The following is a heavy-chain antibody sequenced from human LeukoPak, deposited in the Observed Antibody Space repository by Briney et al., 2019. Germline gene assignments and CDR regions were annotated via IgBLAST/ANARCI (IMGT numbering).Heavy chain of an antibody. CDR3: AKSYGSGSSSPRSFDY. CDR2: ISWNSGSI. D-gene: IGHD3-10*01. V-gene: IGHV3-9*01. J-gene: IGHJ4*02. Sequence: TGGSLRLSCAASGFTFSSYAMSWVRQAPGKGLEWVSGISWNSGSIGYADSMKGRFTISRDNAKNSLYLQMNSLRAEDTALYYCAKSYGSGSSSPRSFDYWGQGTLVTVSS. CDR1: GFTFSSYA.